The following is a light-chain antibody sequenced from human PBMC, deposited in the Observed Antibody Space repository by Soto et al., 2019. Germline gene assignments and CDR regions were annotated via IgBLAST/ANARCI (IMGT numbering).Light chain of an antibody. V-gene: IGKV3-15*01. CDR1: QSVNLY. CDR3: QQYNNWPIT. CDR2: GVS. J-gene: IGKJ5*01. Sequence: EVVLTQSPATLSVSPGEGATLSCRASQSVNLYLVWYQQKPGQAPRVIIYGVSTRATGVPGRFSGSGSGTEFTLTISTLQSEDFGVYYCQQYNNWPITFGQGTRLEIK.